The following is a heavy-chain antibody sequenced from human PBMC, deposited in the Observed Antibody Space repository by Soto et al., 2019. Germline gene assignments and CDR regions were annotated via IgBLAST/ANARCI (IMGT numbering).Heavy chain of an antibody. Sequence: QVQLQESGPGLVKPSETLSLTCSVSGGSISSYYWSWIRQPPGKGLEWIGYIYYSGSTSYNPSIKSRVTISIDTSKNQFSLKLSSVNAADTAVYYCARDGDYSGRKNAFDIWGQGTMVTVSS. J-gene: IGHJ3*02. V-gene: IGHV4-59*01. D-gene: IGHD3-10*01. CDR1: GGSISSYY. CDR3: ARDGDYSGRKNAFDI. CDR2: IYYSGST.